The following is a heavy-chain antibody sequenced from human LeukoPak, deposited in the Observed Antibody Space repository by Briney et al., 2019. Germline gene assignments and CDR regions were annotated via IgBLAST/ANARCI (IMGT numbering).Heavy chain of an antibody. CDR3: ARAPDYYDSSDY. V-gene: IGHV1-46*01. D-gene: IGHD3-22*01. Sequence: ASVKVSCKASGGTFSSYAISWVRQAPGQGLEWMGIISPSGTSTSYAQKFQGRVAMTRDMSTSTVYMELSSLRSEDTAVYYCARAPDYYDSSDYWGQGTLVTVSS. CDR2: ISPSGTST. J-gene: IGHJ4*02. CDR1: GGTFSSYA.